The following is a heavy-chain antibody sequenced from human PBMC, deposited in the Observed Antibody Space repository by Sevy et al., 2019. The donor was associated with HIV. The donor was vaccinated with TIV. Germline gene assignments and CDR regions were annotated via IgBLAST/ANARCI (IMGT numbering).Heavy chain of an antibody. CDR1: GLTFTDAW. Sequence: GGSLRLSCAASGLTFTDAWMAWVRQAPGKGLEWVGRIRSNTDGGTTEYAAPLKGRFTISRDDSKNTMYLQMNILKSADTAVYYCTTDREYRDSKGGFDYWGRGTLVTVSS. D-gene: IGHD5-18*01. V-gene: IGHV3-15*01. CDR3: TTDREYRDSKGGFDY. CDR2: IRSNTDGGTT. J-gene: IGHJ4*02.